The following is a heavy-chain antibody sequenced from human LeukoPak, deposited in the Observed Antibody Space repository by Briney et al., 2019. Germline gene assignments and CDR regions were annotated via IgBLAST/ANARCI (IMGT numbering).Heavy chain of an antibody. CDR1: GFTFGDYA. Sequence: GGSLRLSCTASGFTFGDYAMSWVRQAPGKGLEWVGFIRSKAYGGTTEYAASVKGRFTISRDDSKSIAYLQMNSLKTEDTAVYYCTREIEERFDHWGQGTLLTVSS. CDR3: TREIEERFDH. V-gene: IGHV3-49*04. J-gene: IGHJ5*02. D-gene: IGHD1-26*01. CDR2: IRSKAYGGTT.